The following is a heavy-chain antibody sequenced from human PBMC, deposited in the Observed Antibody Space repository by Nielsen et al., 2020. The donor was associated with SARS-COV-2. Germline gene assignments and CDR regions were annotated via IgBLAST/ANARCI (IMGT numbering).Heavy chain of an antibody. V-gene: IGHV3-7*03. J-gene: IGHJ6*02. CDR3: ARGNSSSWYRVYYYGMDV. CDR2: IKQDGSEK. CDR1: GFTFSSYW. D-gene: IGHD6-13*01. Sequence: ESLKISCAASGFTFSSYWMSWVRQAPGKGLEWVANIKQDGSEKYYVDSVKGRFTISRDNAKNSLYLQMNSLRAEDTAVYYCARGNSSSWYRVYYYGMDVWGQGTTVTVSS.